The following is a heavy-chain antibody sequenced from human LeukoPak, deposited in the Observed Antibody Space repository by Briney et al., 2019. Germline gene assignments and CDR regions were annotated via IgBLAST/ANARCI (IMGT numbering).Heavy chain of an antibody. CDR3: AREDGVTYMDYYYYYMDV. CDR2: ISSSSSYI. Sequence: GGSLRLSCAASGFTFSSYSMNWVRQAPGKGLEWVSSISSSSSYIYYADSVKGRFTISRDNAKNSLYLQMNSLRAEDTAVHYCAREDGVTYMDYYYYYMDVWGKGTTVTVSS. J-gene: IGHJ6*03. D-gene: IGHD4-23*01. V-gene: IGHV3-21*01. CDR1: GFTFSSYS.